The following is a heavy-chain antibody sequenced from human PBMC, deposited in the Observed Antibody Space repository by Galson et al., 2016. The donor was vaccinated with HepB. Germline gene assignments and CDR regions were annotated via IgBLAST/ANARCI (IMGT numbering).Heavy chain of an antibody. D-gene: IGHD3-10*01. CDR2: ISYDGSNK. J-gene: IGHJ4*02. Sequence: SLRLSCAASGFTFSNYGMHWVRQAPGKGLEWVAVISYDGSNKFYADSVRGRFTISRDNSKNTLFLQMNSLRAEDAAVYYCAKDRTPFAFLWFGELDYWGQGTLVTASS. CDR1: GFTFSNYG. CDR3: AKDRTPFAFLWFGELDY. V-gene: IGHV3-30*18.